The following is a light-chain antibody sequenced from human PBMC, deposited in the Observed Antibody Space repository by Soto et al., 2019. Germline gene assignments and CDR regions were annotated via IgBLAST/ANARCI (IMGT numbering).Light chain of an antibody. V-gene: IGLV2-14*01. J-gene: IGLJ1*01. CDR3: SSYTSSSIDYV. Sequence: QLVLTQPASVSESPGQSITISCTRTSSDVGGYNYVSWYQQHPGKAPKLMIYEVSNRPSGVSNRFSGSKSGNTASLTISGLQAEDEADYYCSSYTSSSIDYVFGTGTKLTVL. CDR1: SSDVGGYNY. CDR2: EVS.